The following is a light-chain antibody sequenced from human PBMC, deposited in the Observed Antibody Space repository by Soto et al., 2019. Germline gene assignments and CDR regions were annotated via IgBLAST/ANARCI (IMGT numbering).Light chain of an antibody. CDR3: SSYTSSSTLGVV. V-gene: IGLV2-14*01. J-gene: IGLJ2*01. Sequence: QSVLTQPASVSGSPGQSITISCTGTSSDVGGYNYVSWYQQHPGKAPKLMIYDVSNRPSGVSNRFSGSKSGNTASLTISGLQAEDDADYYCSSYTSSSTLGVVFGGGTKLTVL. CDR1: SSDVGGYNY. CDR2: DVS.